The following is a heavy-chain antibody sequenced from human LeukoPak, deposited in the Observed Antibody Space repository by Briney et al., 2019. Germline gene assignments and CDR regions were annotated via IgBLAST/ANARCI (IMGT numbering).Heavy chain of an antibody. J-gene: IGHJ6*04. CDR3: VRENYYGSGSYGGMDV. CDR1: GGSISSGGSY. D-gene: IGHD3-10*01. V-gene: IGHV4-31*03. Sequence: SETLSLTCTVSGGSISSGGSYWIWIRQRPGQGLEWIGYIYYNGTTYYNPSLKSRVIISVDTSKNQFSLKLSSMTAADTDVYYCVRENYYGSGSYGGMDVWGKGTTVTVSS. CDR2: IYYNGTT.